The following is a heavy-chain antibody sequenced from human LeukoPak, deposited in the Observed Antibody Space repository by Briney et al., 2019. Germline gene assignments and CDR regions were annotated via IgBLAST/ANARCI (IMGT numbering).Heavy chain of an antibody. V-gene: IGHV1-2*02. CDR3: ARDREMASRYYYYYGMDV. CDR1: GYTFTDYY. CDR2: INPNSGGT. Sequence: VASVKVSCKASGYTFTDYYIHWVRQAPGQGLEWMGWINPNSGGTKYAQKFQGRVTMTRDTSISTAYMELSRLRSDDTAVYYCARDREMASRYYYYYGMDVWGQGTTVTVSS. J-gene: IGHJ6*02. D-gene: IGHD5-24*01.